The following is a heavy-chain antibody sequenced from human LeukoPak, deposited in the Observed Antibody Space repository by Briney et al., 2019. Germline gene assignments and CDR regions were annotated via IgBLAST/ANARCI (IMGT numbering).Heavy chain of an antibody. CDR1: GGSIRSYF. J-gene: IGHJ4*01. D-gene: IGHD6-6*01. V-gene: IGHV4-59*08. CDR3: ARRPDGTSRFDY. Sequence: KPSETLSLTCTVSGGSIRSYFWSWIRQPPGKGLEWIGYVYYSGSTNYNPSLKSRVTISVDTSKKQFSLKLSSVNAADPAVYYCARRPDGTSRFDYWGHGTLVTVSS. CDR2: VYYSGST.